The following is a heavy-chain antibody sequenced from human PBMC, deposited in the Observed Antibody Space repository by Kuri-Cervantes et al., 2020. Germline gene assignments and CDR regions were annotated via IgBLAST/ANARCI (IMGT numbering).Heavy chain of an antibody. CDR2: ISGSGGGT. D-gene: IGHD2-2*01. V-gene: IGHV3-23*01. Sequence: GESLKISCAASGFTFSSYAMSWVRQAPGKGLEWVSAISGSGGGTYYADSVKGRFTISRDNSKNTLYLQMNSLRAEDTAVYYCAKRGPYCSSTSCMGDAFDIWGQGTMVTVSS. CDR3: AKRGPYCSSTSCMGDAFDI. J-gene: IGHJ3*02. CDR1: GFTFSSYA.